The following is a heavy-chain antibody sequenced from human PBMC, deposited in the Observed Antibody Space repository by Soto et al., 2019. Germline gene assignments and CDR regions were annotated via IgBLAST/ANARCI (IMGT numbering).Heavy chain of an antibody. D-gene: IGHD5-18*01. CDR2: IIPIFGTA. J-gene: IGHJ4*02. V-gene: IGHV1-69*06. CDR3: AIPKRIQLWSHFDY. Sequence: QVQLVQSGAEVKKPGSSVKVSCKASGGTFSSYAISWVRQAPGQGLEWMGGIIPIFGTANYAQKFQGRVTITADKSTSTAYMELSSLRSEDTAVYYCAIPKRIQLWSHFDYWGQGSLVTVSS. CDR1: GGTFSSYA.